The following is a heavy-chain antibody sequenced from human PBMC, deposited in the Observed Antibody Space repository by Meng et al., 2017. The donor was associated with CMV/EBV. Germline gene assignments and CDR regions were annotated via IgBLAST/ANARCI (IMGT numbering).Heavy chain of an antibody. CDR3: AAYPQTMVRGVALWGAFDY. J-gene: IGHJ4*02. CDR2: ISAYNGNT. CDR1: GYTFTSYG. V-gene: IGHV1-18*01. D-gene: IGHD3-10*01. Sequence: QLGQSGAEVKKPGASVKVFCKASGYTFTSYGISWVRQAPGQGLEWMGWISAYNGNTNYVQKLQGRVTMTTDTSTSTAYMELRSLRSDDTAVYYCAAYPQTMVRGVALWGAFDYWGQGTLVTVSS.